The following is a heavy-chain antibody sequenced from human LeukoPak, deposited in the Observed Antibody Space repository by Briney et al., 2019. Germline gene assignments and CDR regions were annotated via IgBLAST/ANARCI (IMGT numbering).Heavy chain of an antibody. CDR2: INPNSGGT. D-gene: IGHD3-3*01. J-gene: IGHJ5*02. Sequence: ASVKVSCKASGYTFTGYYMHWVRQAPGQGLEWMGWINPNSGGTNYAQKFQGRVTMTRDTSISTAYMELTRLRSDDTAVYYCAGLDYDFWSGYHSEDWFDPWGQGTLVIVSS. V-gene: IGHV1-2*02. CDR3: AGLDYDFWSGYHSEDWFDP. CDR1: GYTFTGYY.